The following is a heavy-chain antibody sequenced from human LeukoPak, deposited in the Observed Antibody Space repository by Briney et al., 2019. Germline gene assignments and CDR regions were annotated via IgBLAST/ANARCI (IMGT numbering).Heavy chain of an antibody. D-gene: IGHD6-6*01. CDR3: ARDKGTSYPSSFDY. V-gene: IGHV3-30*04. J-gene: IGHJ4*02. CDR1: GFTFSSYV. Sequence: PGGSLRLSCAASGFTFSSYVMHWVRQAPGKGLEWVAIISYDGSNEYYAVSVKGRFTISRDNSKNTLYLQMNSLRAADTAVYYCARDKGTSYPSSFDYWGQGTLVTVSS. CDR2: ISYDGSNE.